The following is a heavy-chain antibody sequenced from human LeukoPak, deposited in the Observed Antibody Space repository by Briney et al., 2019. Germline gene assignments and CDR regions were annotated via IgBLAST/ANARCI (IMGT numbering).Heavy chain of an antibody. CDR2: IIPILGIA. CDR1: GYTFTSYG. J-gene: IGHJ4*02. Sequence: SVNVSCKASGYTFTSYGISWVRQAAGQGLEGMGRIIPILGIANYAQKFQGRVTITADKSTSTAYMELSSLRSEDTAVYYCASGGYSGHTFGYWGQGTLVTVSS. D-gene: IGHD5-12*01. CDR3: ASGGYSGHTFGY. V-gene: IGHV1-69*04.